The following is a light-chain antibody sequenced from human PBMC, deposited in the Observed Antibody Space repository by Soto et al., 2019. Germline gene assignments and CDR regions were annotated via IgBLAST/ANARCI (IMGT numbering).Light chain of an antibody. J-gene: IGKJ1*01. Sequence: DIQLTQSPSFLSASVGDRVTITCRASQGISSYLAWYHQKPGKAPKLLIYDASTLQSGVPSRFSGSGSGTEFTLTISSLQPEDFATYSCQQSYSTTWTFGQGTKVDIK. CDR2: DAS. V-gene: IGKV1-9*01. CDR3: QQSYSTTWT. CDR1: QGISSY.